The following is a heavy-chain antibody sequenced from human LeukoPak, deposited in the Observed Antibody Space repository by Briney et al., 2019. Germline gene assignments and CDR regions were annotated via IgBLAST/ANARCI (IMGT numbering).Heavy chain of an antibody. V-gene: IGHV3-74*01. J-gene: IGHJ6*02. D-gene: IGHD2-21*02. CDR2: INSDGSST. CDR3: ARDRLVARVVTAIPSYYYGMDV. Sequence: GGSLRLSCAASGFTFSSYGMYWVRQAPGKGLVWVSRINSDGSSTSYADSVKGRFTISRDNAKNTLYLQMNSLRAEDTAVYYCARDRLVARVVTAIPSYYYGMDVWGQGTTVTVSS. CDR1: GFTFSSYG.